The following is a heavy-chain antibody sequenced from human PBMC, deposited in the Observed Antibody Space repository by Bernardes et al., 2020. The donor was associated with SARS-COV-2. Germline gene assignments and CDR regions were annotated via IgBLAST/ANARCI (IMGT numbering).Heavy chain of an antibody. Sequence: KVSCKASGYTFTGYYMHWVRQAPGQGLEWMGWINPNSGVTNYAQQFQGRVTMTRDTSISTAYMELSRLKSDDTAVYYCAREASSSGNYFDYWGQGTLVTVSS. CDR1: GYTFTGYY. CDR3: AREASSSGNYFDY. V-gene: IGHV1-2*02. CDR2: INPNSGVT. J-gene: IGHJ4*02. D-gene: IGHD6-6*01.